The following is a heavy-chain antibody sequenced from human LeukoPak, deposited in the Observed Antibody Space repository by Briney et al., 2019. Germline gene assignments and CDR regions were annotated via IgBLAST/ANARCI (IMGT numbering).Heavy chain of an antibody. CDR3: ARQEIGLRSFDP. CDR1: GGSISNSSYY. Sequence: SETLSLTCTVSGGSISNSSYYWGWIRQSPGKNLEWLGSIYYTGTTHYNPSLKSRVTISVDTSKNQFSLNLSSVTAADTAVYYCARQEIGLRSFDPWGQGTLVTVSS. D-gene: IGHD3/OR15-3a*01. CDR2: IYYTGTT. V-gene: IGHV4-39*01. J-gene: IGHJ5*02.